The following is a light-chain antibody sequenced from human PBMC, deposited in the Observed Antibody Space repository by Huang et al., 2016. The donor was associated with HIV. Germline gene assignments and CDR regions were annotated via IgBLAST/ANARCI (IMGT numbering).Light chain of an antibody. CDR1: QSLLHSNGYNY. V-gene: IGKV2-28*01. CDR3: MQSLQTPPYT. CDR2: LGS. Sequence: DIVMTQSPLSLSVTPGEPASISCRFSQSLLHSNGYNYLDWYLQKPGQSQQLLIYLGSNRASGVPDRFSGSGSGADFTLKISRVEAEDVGVYYCMQSLQTPPYTFGQGTKLEIK. J-gene: IGKJ2*01.